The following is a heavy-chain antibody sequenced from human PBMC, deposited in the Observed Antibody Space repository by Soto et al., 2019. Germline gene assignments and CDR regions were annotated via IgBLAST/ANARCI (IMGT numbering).Heavy chain of an antibody. Sequence: PSETLSLTCTVSGGYIRSSNYYWGWLRQPPGKGLEWIGSIYYSGRTYYNPSLKSRVTISVDTSKNQFSLKLSSVTAADRAVYYCAGLNSDRAFDIWGQGTMVTVSS. V-gene: IGHV4-39*01. J-gene: IGHJ3*02. CDR2: IYYSGRT. CDR3: AGLNSDRAFDI. CDR1: GGYIRSSNYY.